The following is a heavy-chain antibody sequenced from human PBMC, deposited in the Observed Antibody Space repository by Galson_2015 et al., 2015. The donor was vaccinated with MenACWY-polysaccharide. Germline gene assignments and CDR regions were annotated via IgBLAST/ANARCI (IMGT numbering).Heavy chain of an antibody. J-gene: IGHJ5*02. CDR3: ARGSLVSS. D-gene: IGHD3-16*01. CDR1: GFTFSSFW. CDR2: IKEDGSEK. Sequence: SLRLSCAASGFTFSSFWMSWVRQAPGKGLEWVANIKEDGSEKNYVDSVKGRFTVSRDNAKNSLYLQMNSLSAEDTAVYYCARGSLVSSWGQGTLVTVSS. V-gene: IGHV3-7*03.